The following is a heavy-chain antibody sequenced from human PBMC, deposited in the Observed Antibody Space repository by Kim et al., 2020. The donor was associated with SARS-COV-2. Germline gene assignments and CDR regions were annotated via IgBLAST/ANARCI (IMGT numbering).Heavy chain of an antibody. J-gene: IGHJ4*02. D-gene: IGHD1-26*01. CDR3: ASFGVGATNWRY. V-gene: IGHV4-31*03. CDR2: IYTSGST. CDR1: GGSISGGGYY. Sequence: SETLSLTCTVSGGSISGGGYYWSWIRNPPGKGLEWIGSIYTSGSTYYNPSLKSRVTIPEDRPKNQFSLKRTSGPAAATPVFSVASFGVGATNWRYWGRGT.